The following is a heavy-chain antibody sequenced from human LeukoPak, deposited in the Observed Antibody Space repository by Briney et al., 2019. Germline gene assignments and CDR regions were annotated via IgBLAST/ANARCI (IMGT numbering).Heavy chain of an antibody. D-gene: IGHD3-10*01. CDR3: ARDSPNHYYGSGSSYNWFDP. J-gene: IGHJ5*02. Sequence: PGGSLRLSCAASGFTYSSYGMSWVRQAPGKGLEWVSAISGSGGSTSYADSVKGRFTISRDNAKNTLYLQMNSLRAEDTAVYYCARDSPNHYYGSGSSYNWFDPWGQGTLVTVSS. V-gene: IGHV3-23*01. CDR2: ISGSGGST. CDR1: GFTYSSYG.